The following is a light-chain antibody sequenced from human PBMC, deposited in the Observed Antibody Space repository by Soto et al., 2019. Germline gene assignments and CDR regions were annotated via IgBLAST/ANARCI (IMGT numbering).Light chain of an antibody. CDR3: QQVNSYPIT. V-gene: IGKV1-9*01. CDR1: QGIRNY. Sequence: DIQMTQSPSSLSASVRDRVTITCRASQGIRNYLAWYQQKPGRAPKLLIYIASTLQSGVPSRFSGSYSGTEFNLTITSLQPEDFATYYCQQVNSYPITFGQGTRLDIK. CDR2: IAS. J-gene: IGKJ5*01.